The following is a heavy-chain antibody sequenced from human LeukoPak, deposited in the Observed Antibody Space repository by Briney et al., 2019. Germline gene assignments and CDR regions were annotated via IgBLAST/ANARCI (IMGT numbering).Heavy chain of an antibody. CDR1: GGSVSGYY. CDR3: ARVRYDYAWGSYRPPFDY. J-gene: IGHJ4*02. V-gene: IGHV4-34*01. Sequence: SETLSLTCAVYGGSVSGYYWSWIRQPPGKGLEWMGEINHSGSTNYNPCLKSRVTISVDTSKNQFSLKLSSVTAADTAVYYCARVRYDYAWGSYRPPFDYWGQGTLVTVSS. D-gene: IGHD3-16*02. CDR2: INHSGST.